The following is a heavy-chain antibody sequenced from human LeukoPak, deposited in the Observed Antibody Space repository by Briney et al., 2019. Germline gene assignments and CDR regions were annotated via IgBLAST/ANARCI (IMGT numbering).Heavy chain of an antibody. CDR2: ISAYNGNT. CDR3: ARDGVECGVVAIED. J-gene: IGHJ4*01. Sequence: ASVRVSFKASGYTFTIYGISWGRQAPGQGLEWMGWISAYNGNTNYAQKLQGRVTMTTDTSTSTAYMELRSLRSDDTAVYYCARDGVECGVVAIEDRGHGALVTVSS. V-gene: IGHV1-18*01. D-gene: IGHD3-3*01. CDR1: GYTFTIYG.